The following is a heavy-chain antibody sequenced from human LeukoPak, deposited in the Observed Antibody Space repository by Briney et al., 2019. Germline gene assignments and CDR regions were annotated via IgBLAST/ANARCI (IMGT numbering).Heavy chain of an antibody. CDR1: GYTFTTYG. D-gene: IGHD6-13*01. J-gene: IGHJ4*02. Sequence: ASVKVSCKASGYTFTTYGFCWVRQAPGHGLEWMGWISANTGKTNYAQKFQGRVTMTTDTSTTTAYMELSNPRPDDTALYYCAKVAGDRMDYWGQGTLVTVSS. CDR3: AKVAGDRMDY. CDR2: ISANTGKT. V-gene: IGHV1-18*01.